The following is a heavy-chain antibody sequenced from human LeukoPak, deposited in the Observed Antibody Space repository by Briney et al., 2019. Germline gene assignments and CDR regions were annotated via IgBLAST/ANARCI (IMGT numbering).Heavy chain of an antibody. CDR1: GFTFRDYY. V-gene: IGHV3-11*04. Sequence: GGSLRLSCAASGFTFRDYYMGWIRQAPGKGLEWVSYISISGNTIHYADSVKGRFTISRDDAKNSLYLQMDSLRAEDTAVYYCARDLKRNYFDYWGQGTLVTVSS. CDR2: ISISGNTI. CDR3: ARDLKRNYFDY. J-gene: IGHJ4*02.